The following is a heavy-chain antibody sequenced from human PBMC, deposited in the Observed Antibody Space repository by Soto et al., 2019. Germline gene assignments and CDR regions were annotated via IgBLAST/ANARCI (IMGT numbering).Heavy chain of an antibody. V-gene: IGHV3-23*01. D-gene: IGHD3-10*01. Sequence: GESLKISCAASGFTFSSYAMSWVRQAPGKGLEWVSAISGSGGSTYYADSVKGRFTISRDNSKNTLYLQMNSLRAEDTAVYYCAIEKRGYFDYWGQGTLVTVSS. CDR1: GFTFSSYA. CDR2: ISGSGGST. J-gene: IGHJ4*02. CDR3: AIEKRGYFDY.